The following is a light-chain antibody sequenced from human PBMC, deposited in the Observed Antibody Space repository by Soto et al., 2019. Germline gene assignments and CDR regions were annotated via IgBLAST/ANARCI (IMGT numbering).Light chain of an antibody. CDR1: SGDVGAYNR. CDR3: TSYTTIKTYV. J-gene: IGLJ1*01. CDR2: EVT. V-gene: IGLV2-14*01. Sequence: QSALTQPASVSGSPGQSITVSCTGTSGDVGAYNRVSWYQQHPGKAPKLIISEVTNRPSGVSNRFSGSKSGNTASLTISGLQTEDEADYYCTSYTTIKTYVFGSGTKLTVL.